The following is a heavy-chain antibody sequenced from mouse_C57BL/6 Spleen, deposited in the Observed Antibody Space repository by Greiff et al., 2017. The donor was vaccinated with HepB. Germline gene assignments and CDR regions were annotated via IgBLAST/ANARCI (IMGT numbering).Heavy chain of an antibody. Sequence: EVKVEESGEGLVKPGGSLKLSCAASGFTFSSYAMSWVRQTPEKRLEGVAYISSGGDYIYYADTVKGRFTISRDNARNTLYLQMSSLKSEDTAMYYCTRDYSNYFDYWGQGTTLTVSS. J-gene: IGHJ2*01. D-gene: IGHD2-5*01. V-gene: IGHV5-9-1*02. CDR1: GFTFSSYA. CDR2: ISSGGDYI. CDR3: TRDYSNYFDY.